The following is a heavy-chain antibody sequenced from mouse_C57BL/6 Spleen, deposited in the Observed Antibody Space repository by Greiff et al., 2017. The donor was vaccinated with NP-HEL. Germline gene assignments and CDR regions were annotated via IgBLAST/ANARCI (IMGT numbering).Heavy chain of an antibody. CDR3: ARQKITTDWYFDV. CDR1: GFTFSDYG. D-gene: IGHD1-1*01. Sequence: EVQVVESGGGLVQPGGSLKLSCAASGFTFSDYGMAWVRQAPRKGPEWVAFISNLAYSIYYADTVTGRFTISRENAKNTLYLEMSSLRSEDTAMYYCARQKITTDWYFDVWGTGTTVTVSS. V-gene: IGHV5-15*01. CDR2: ISNLAYSI. J-gene: IGHJ1*03.